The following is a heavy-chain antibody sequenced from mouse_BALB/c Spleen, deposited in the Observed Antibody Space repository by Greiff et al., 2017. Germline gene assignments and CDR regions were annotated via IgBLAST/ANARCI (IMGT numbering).Heavy chain of an antibody. CDR1: GYSFTGYF. Sequence: EVKLQESGPELVKPGASVKISCKASGYSFTGYFMNWVMQSHGKSLEWIGRINPYNGDTFYNQKFKGKATLTVDKSSSTAHMELRSLASEDSAVYYCAREGDGSPFDYWGQGTTLTVSS. J-gene: IGHJ2*01. V-gene: IGHV1-20*02. CDR3: AREGDGSPFDY. D-gene: IGHD1-1*01. CDR2: INPYNGDT.